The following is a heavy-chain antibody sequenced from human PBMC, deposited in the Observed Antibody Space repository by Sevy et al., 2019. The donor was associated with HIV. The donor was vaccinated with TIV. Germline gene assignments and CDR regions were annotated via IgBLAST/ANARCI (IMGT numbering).Heavy chain of an antibody. D-gene: IGHD2-2*01. Sequence: GESLKISCAASGFTFSSYAMSWVRQAPGKGLEWVSAISGSGGSTYYADSVKGRFTISRDNSKNTLYLQMNSLRAEDTAVYYCAKDIFLGYCSSTSCPYYYYYGMDVWGQGTTVTVSS. CDR2: ISGSGGST. CDR1: GFTFSSYA. CDR3: AKDIFLGYCSSTSCPYYYYYGMDV. J-gene: IGHJ6*02. V-gene: IGHV3-23*01.